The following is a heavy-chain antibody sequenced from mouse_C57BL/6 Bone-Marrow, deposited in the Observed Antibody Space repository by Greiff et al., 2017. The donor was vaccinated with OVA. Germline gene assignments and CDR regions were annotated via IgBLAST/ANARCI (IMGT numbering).Heavy chain of an antibody. CDR2: IFPGSGST. CDR3: ARWHYGGSYVGYFDV. D-gene: IGHD1-1*01. Sequence: QVQLKESGPELVKPGASVKISCKASGYTFTDYYINWVKQRPGQGLEWIGWIFPGSGSTYYNEKFKGKATLTVDKSSSTAYMLLSSLTSEDSAVYFCARWHYGGSYVGYFDVWGTGTTVTVSS. V-gene: IGHV1-75*01. J-gene: IGHJ1*03. CDR1: GYTFTDYY.